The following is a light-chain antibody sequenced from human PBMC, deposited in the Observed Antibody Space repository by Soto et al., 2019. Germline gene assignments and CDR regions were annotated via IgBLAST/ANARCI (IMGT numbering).Light chain of an antibody. J-gene: IGLJ3*02. CDR1: SGSVSTSYY. V-gene: IGLV8-61*01. CDR3: VLYMGSGICV. Sequence: QTVVTQEPSFSESPGGTVTLTCGLSSGSVSTSYYPSWYQQTPGQAPRTLIYSTNTRSSGVPDRFSGSILGNKAALTITGAQADDESDYYCVLYMGSGICVFGGGTKLTVL. CDR2: STN.